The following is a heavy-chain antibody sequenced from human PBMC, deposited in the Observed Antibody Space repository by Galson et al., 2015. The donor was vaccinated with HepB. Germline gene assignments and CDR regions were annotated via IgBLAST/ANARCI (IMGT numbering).Heavy chain of an antibody. Sequence: SVKVSCKASGYTFTGYYMHWVRQAPGQGLEWMGWINPNSGGTNYAQKFQGRVTMTRDTSISTAYMELSRLRSDDTAVYYCARDGGAGYGGSPFDYWGQGTLVTVSS. D-gene: IGHD4-23*01. CDR3: ARDGGAGYGGSPFDY. V-gene: IGHV1-2*02. CDR2: INPNSGGT. CDR1: GYTFTGYY. J-gene: IGHJ4*02.